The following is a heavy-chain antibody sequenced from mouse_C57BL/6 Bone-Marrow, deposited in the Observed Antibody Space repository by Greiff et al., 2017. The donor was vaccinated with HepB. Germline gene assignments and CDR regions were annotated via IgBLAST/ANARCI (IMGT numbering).Heavy chain of an antibody. J-gene: IGHJ4*01. D-gene: IGHD3-2*02. CDR2: INSDGGST. CDR3: ARDSSGPYYAMDY. Sequence: EVKVEESGGGLVQPGESLKLSCESNEYEFPSHDMSWVRKTPEKRLELVAAINSDGGSTYYPDTMERRFIISRDNTKKTLYLQMSSLRSEDTALYYCARDSSGPYYAMDYWGQGTSVTVSS. V-gene: IGHV5-2*03. CDR1: EYEFPSHD.